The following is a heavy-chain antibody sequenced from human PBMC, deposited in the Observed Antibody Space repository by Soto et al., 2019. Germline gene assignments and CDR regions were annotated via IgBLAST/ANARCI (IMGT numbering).Heavy chain of an antibody. J-gene: IGHJ6*02. D-gene: IGHD3-10*01. CDR2: ISAYNGNT. Sequence: ASVKVSCKASGYTFSSYGISWVRQAPGQGLEWMGWISAYNGNTNYAQKFQGRVTMTTDTSTRTAYMELKSLRSDDTAVYYCAREGYYSGSGGYSPPRYYGMDVWGQGTTVTVSS. CDR3: AREGYYSGSGGYSPPRYYGMDV. CDR1: GYTFSSYG. V-gene: IGHV1-18*01.